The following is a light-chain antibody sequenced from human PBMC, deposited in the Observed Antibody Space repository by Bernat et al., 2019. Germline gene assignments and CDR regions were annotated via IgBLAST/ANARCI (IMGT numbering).Light chain of an antibody. V-gene: IGLV1-51*01. CDR1: SSNIGNNY. Sequence: QSVLTQPPSVSAAPGQKVTISCSGSSSNIGNNYVSWYQQLPGTAPKVLIYDNNKRPSGIPDRFSGSKSGTSATLGITGLQTGDEADYYCGTWDSSLSAAVFGGGTK. CDR2: DNN. CDR3: GTWDSSLSAAV. J-gene: IGLJ2*01.